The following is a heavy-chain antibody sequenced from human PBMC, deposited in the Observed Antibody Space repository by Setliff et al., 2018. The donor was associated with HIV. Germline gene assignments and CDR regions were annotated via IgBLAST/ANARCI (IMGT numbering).Heavy chain of an antibody. V-gene: IGHV3-30*04. CDR1: GFTFGSYA. CDR2: ISYDGSYK. D-gene: IGHD4-4*01. J-gene: IGHJ3*02. CDR3: VRDLTTIVTRKVFDI. Sequence: GSLRLSCAASGFTFGSYAMHWVRQAPGKGLEWVAVISYDGSYKYYADSVKGRFTISRDNSKNTLYVQMNSLRADDTAAYYCVRDLTTIVTRKVFDIWGQGTMVTVSS.